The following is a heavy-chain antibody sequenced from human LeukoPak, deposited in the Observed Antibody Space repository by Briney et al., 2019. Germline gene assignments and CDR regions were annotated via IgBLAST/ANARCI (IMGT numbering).Heavy chain of an antibody. CDR3: ARGSQLLYAQGALDY. D-gene: IGHD2-2*02. J-gene: IGHJ4*02. CDR2: MSGSGTTT. CDR1: GFTFSDYY. V-gene: IGHV3-11*04. Sequence: PGGSLRLSCAASGFTFSDYYMTWIRQAPGKGLEWISYMSGSGTTTYYADSVKGRFTISRDNAKNSLYLQMNSLRDEDTAVYYCARGSQLLYAQGALDYWGQGTLVTVSS.